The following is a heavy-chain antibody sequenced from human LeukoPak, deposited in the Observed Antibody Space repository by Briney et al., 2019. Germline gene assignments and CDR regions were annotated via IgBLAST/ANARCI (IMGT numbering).Heavy chain of an antibody. CDR2: ISGSGGST. CDR3: AKDQRYCGGDCYSEEVDAFDI. J-gene: IGHJ3*02. Sequence: PGGSLRLSCAASGFTFSSYATSWVRQAPGKGLEWVSAISGSGGSTYYADSVKGRFTISRDNSKNTLYLQMNSLRAEDTAVYYCAKDQRYCGGDCYSEEVDAFDIWGQGTMVTVSS. D-gene: IGHD2-21*02. CDR1: GFTFSSYA. V-gene: IGHV3-23*01.